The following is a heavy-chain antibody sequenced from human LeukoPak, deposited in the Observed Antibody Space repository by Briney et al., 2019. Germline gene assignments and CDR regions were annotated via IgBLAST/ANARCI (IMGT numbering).Heavy chain of an antibody. Sequence: KTSETLSLTCAVYGGSFSGYYWSWIRQPPGKGLEWIGEINHSGSTNYNPSLKSRVTISVDTSKNQFSLKLSSVTAADTAVYYCAGATQGDLSPYNWFDPWGQGTLVTVSS. D-gene: IGHD3-3*01. CDR1: GGSFSGYY. CDR3: AGATQGDLSPYNWFDP. V-gene: IGHV4-34*01. J-gene: IGHJ5*02. CDR2: INHSGST.